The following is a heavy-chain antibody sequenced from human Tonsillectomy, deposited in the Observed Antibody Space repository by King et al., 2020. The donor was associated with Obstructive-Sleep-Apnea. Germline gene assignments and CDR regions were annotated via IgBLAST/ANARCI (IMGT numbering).Heavy chain of an antibody. J-gene: IGHJ4*02. CDR3: ARRIADGFDY. CDR2: TSHSGSS. V-gene: IGHV4-4*02. Sequence: QLQESGPGLVKPSGTLALTCTISGDSISSSNWWSWVRQPPGTGLEWIGETSHSGSSNYNPSLKSRVTISRDTSRNQFSLRLNSVTAADTAVYYCARRIADGFDYWGQGTLVTVSS. CDR1: GDSISSSNW. D-gene: IGHD2-21*01.